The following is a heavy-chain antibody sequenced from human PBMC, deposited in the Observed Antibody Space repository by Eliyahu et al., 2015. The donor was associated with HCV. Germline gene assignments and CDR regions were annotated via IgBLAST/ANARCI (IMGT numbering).Heavy chain of an antibody. V-gene: IGHV3-23*01. CDR2: IRASGDTT. CDR3: SKAPKTWYYFDY. CDR1: GFTFGSYA. Sequence: EVQLLESGGGLVQPGGSLRLSCTASGFTFGSYAMNWVRQAPGKGLEWVSSIRASGDTTXYADSVKGRFTISRDNSKNTLYLQMNSLRAEDTAVYYCSKAPKTWYYFDYWGQGTLVTVSS. J-gene: IGHJ4*02.